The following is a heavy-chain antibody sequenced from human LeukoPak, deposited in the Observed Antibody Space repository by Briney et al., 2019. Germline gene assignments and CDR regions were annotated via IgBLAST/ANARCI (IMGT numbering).Heavy chain of an antibody. J-gene: IGHJ5*02. D-gene: IGHD6-13*01. CDR1: GFTFDDYA. CDR3: AKDYSSSWYLNWFDP. CDR2: ISWNSGSI. V-gene: IGHV3-9*01. Sequence: SGGSLRLSCAASGFTFDDYAMHWVRQAPGKGLEWVSGISWNSGSIGYADSVKGRFTISRDNAKNSLYLQMNSLRAEDTALYYCAKDYSSSWYLNWFDPWGQGTLVTVSS.